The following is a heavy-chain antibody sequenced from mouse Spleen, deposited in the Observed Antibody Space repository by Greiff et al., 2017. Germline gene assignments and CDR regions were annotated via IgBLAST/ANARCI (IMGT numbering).Heavy chain of an antibody. Sequence: VQLQQSGPELVKPGASVKMSCKASGYTFTDYNMHWVKQSHGKSLEWIGYINPDNGATTYNQKFRGKATLTVNKSSSTAYMELRSLTSEDSAVYYCVLYDGYYEGFAYWGQGTLVTVSA. V-gene: IGHV1-22*01. CDR1: GYTFTDYN. J-gene: IGHJ3*01. CDR3: VLYDGYYEGFAY. D-gene: IGHD2-3*01. CDR2: INPDNGAT.